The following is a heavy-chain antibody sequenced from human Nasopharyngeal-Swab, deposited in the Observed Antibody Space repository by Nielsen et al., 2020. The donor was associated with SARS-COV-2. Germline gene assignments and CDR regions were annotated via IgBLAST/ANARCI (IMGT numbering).Heavy chain of an antibody. Sequence: GKSLKISCAASGFTFSSYAMSWVRQAPGKGLEWVSAISGSGGSTYYADSVKGRFTISRDNSKNTLYLQMNSLRAEDTAVYYCAKGIWFGELLSGLNYWGQGTLVTVSS. CDR3: AKGIWFGELLSGLNY. CDR2: ISGSGGST. D-gene: IGHD3-10*01. CDR1: GFTFSSYA. V-gene: IGHV3-23*01. J-gene: IGHJ4*02.